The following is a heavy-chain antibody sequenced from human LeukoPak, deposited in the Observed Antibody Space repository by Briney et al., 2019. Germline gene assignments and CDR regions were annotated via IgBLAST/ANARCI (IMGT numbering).Heavy chain of an antibody. D-gene: IGHD3-22*01. J-gene: IGHJ3*02. Sequence: SETLSLTCTVSGGSISSYYWSWIRQPPGKGLEWIGYIYYSGSTNYNPSLKSRVTISLDTSKNQFSLKLSSVTAADTAVYYCARDRWYYYDRSGYYYSGAFDIWGQGTMVTVSS. CDR2: IYYSGST. V-gene: IGHV4-59*01. CDR1: GGSISSYY. CDR3: ARDRWYYYDRSGYYYSGAFDI.